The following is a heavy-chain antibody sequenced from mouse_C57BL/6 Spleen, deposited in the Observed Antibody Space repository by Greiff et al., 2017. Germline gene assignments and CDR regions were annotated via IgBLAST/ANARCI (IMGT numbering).Heavy chain of an antibody. D-gene: IGHD1-1*01. CDR1: GYTFTSYW. V-gene: IGHV1-69*01. CDR3: ARPYYGSSYVAWFAY. J-gene: IGHJ3*01. Sequence: QVQLQQPGAELVMPGASVKLSCKASGYTFTSYWMHWVKQRPGQGLEWIGEIDPSDSYTNYNQKFKDKATLTVDKSSSTAYMQLSSLTSEDSAVYYCARPYYGSSYVAWFAYWGQGTLVTVSA. CDR2: IDPSDSYT.